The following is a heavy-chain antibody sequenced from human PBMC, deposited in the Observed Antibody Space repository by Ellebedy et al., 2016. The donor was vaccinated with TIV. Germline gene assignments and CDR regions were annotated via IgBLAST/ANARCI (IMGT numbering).Heavy chain of an antibody. CDR2: ISSSSSYI. J-gene: IGHJ4*02. CDR3: ERDWFSDYAFDY. V-gene: IGHV3-21*01. D-gene: IGHD4-17*01. CDR1: GFTFSRYS. Sequence: GESLKISXSASGFTFSRYSMNWVRQAPGKGLEWVSSISSSSSYIYYADSVKGRFTISRDNAKNSLYLRMSSLRAEDTSVYYCERDWFSDYAFDYWGQGTLVTVSS.